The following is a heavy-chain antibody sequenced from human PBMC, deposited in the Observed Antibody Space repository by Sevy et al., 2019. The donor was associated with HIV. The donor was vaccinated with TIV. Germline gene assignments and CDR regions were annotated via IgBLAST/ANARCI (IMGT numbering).Heavy chain of an antibody. Sequence: GGSLRLSCAASGFTFNSYSMNWVRQAPEKGLEWVSSISSSSYIYYADSVKGRFTISRDNAKNSLYLQMNSLRVEDTAVYYCARDDRYNWITNRVWFDPWGQGTLVTVSS. CDR3: ARDDRYNWITNRVWFDP. D-gene: IGHD1-20*01. V-gene: IGHV3-21*01. CDR2: ISSSSYI. CDR1: GFTFNSYS. J-gene: IGHJ5*02.